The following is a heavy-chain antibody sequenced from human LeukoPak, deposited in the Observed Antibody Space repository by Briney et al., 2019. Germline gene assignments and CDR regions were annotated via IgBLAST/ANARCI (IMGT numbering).Heavy chain of an antibody. Sequence: SETLSLTCTVSGGSISSSSYYWGWIRQPPGKGLEWIGSIYYSGSTYYNPSHKSRVTISVDTSKNQFSLKLSSVTAADTAVYYCARVGTPYYYDPPDYWGQGTLVTVSS. J-gene: IGHJ4*02. D-gene: IGHD3-22*01. CDR2: IYYSGST. CDR1: GGSISSSSYY. V-gene: IGHV4-39*07. CDR3: ARVGTPYYYDPPDY.